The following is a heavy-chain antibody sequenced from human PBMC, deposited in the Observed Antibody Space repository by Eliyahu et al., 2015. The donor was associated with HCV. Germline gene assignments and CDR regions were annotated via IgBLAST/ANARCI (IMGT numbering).Heavy chain of an antibody. CDR2: ISYSGTT. D-gene: IGHD3-9*01. J-gene: IGHJ3*02. CDR3: ARHRWGDILTGYYPPSDAFDI. V-gene: IGHV4-39*01. Sequence: QLQLQESGPGLVKPSETLSLTCIVSGXSISSSXYYXXWIRXPPGKGLGWIGSISYSGTTYYNPSLKSRVTISVDTSKSQFSLKLSSVTAADTAVYYCARHRWGDILTGYYPPSDAFDIWGQGTMVTVSS. CDR1: GXSISSSXYY.